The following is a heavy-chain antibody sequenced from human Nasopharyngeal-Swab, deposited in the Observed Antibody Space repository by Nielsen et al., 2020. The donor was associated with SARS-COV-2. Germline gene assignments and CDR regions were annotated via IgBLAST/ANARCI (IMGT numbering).Heavy chain of an antibody. CDR1: GFTFSSYG. V-gene: IGHV3-33*01. J-gene: IGHJ4*02. CDR2: IWYDGSNK. D-gene: IGHD3-3*01. Sequence: GGSLRPSCAASGFTFSSYGMHWVRQAPGKGLEWAAIIWYDGSNKYYADSVKGRFTISRDNSKNTLYLQMNSLRAEDTAVYYCARGPYDFWSGYPHYFDYWGQGTLVTVSS. CDR3: ARGPYDFWSGYPHYFDY.